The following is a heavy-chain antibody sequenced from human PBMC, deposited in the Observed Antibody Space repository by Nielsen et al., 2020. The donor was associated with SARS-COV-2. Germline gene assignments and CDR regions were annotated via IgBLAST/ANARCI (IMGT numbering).Heavy chain of an antibody. Sequence: GESLKISCKGSGYSFASYWIDWVRQMPGKGLEWMGIIYPDNSDTKYSPSFQGQITISADKSISAAYLQWSSLKASDTAMYYWARHYRTGFDYWGQGTLVTVSS. CDR3: ARHYRTGFDY. D-gene: IGHD1-14*01. CDR1: GYSFASYW. CDR2: IYPDNSDT. J-gene: IGHJ4*02. V-gene: IGHV5-51*01.